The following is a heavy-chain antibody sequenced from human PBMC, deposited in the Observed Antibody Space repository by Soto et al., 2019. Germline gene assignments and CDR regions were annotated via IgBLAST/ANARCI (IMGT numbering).Heavy chain of an antibody. Sequence: SETLSLTCTVSGGSISGHNWSWIRQPPGKGLEWVGYIYSSGSTYVRPSLKSRVSMSVDPSKNQVSLRLTSVTATDTSVYYCARTPIGYCSGGTCSNWFDPWGQGTLVS. V-gene: IGHV4-59*08. CDR3: ARTPIGYCSGGTCSNWFDP. J-gene: IGHJ5*02. CDR1: GGSISGHN. D-gene: IGHD2-8*02. CDR2: IYSSGST.